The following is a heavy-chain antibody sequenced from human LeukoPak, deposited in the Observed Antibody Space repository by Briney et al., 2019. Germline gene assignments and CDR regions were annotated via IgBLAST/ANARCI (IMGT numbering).Heavy chain of an antibody. J-gene: IGHJ4*02. CDR2: INHSGST. CDR3: ARGRIQLWAYFDY. V-gene: IGHV4-34*01. D-gene: IGHD5-18*01. Sequence: SETLSLTCAVYGGSFSGYYWSWIRQPPGKGLEWSGEINHSGSTNYNPSLKSRVTISVDTSKNRFSLKLSSVTAADTAVYYCARGRIQLWAYFDYWGQGTLVTVSS. CDR1: GGSFSGYY.